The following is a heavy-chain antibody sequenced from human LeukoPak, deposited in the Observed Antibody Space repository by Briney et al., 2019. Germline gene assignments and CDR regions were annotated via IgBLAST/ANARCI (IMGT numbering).Heavy chain of an antibody. CDR3: ARANSSSWWYDGNWFDP. J-gene: IGHJ5*02. Sequence: SETLSLTCTVSGGSISNYYWSWMRQPPGKGLEWIGYIYYSGSTNYNPSLKSRATISVDTSKNQFSLKLSSVTAADTAVYYCARANSSSWWYDGNWFDPWGRGTLVTVSS. CDR1: GGSISNYY. CDR2: IYYSGST. V-gene: IGHV4-59*01. D-gene: IGHD6-13*01.